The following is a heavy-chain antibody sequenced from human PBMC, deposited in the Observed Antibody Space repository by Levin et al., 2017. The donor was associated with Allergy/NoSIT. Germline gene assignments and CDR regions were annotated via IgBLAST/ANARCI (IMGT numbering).Heavy chain of an antibody. J-gene: IGHJ4*02. CDR1: GFTLHDHA. CDR2: IYWDSHAM. V-gene: IGHV3-9*01. D-gene: IGHD5-18*01. CDR3: ARAGDDGTAMITAFDY. Sequence: SLKISCAASGFTLHDHAMHWVRQAPGKGLEWVSGIYWDSHAMDYADSVKGRFTISRDNAKNTLYLQMNSLRAEDTAVYYCARAGDDGTAMITAFDYWGQGNLVTVSS.